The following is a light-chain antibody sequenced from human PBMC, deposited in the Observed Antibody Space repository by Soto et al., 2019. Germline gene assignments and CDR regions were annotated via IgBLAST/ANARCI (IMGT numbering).Light chain of an antibody. V-gene: IGKV1-39*01. J-gene: IGKJ1*01. CDR2: AAS. CDR3: QQSYSTPQT. Sequence: IQMTQSPSTLSASVGDRVTITGRASQKISSYLNWYQQKPGKAPKLLIYAASSLQSGVPSRFSGSGSGTDFTLTISSLQPEDFATYYCQQSYSTPQTFGQGTKVDI. CDR1: QKISSY.